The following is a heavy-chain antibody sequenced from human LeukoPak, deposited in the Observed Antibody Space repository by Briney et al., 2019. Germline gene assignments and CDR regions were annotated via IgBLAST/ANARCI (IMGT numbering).Heavy chain of an antibody. CDR3: ASMTYYFGSGSYSAIDY. CDR1: GGSFSSSRYY. V-gene: IGHV4-39*01. D-gene: IGHD3-10*01. CDR2: IYYTGTT. J-gene: IGHJ4*02. Sequence: AQSLSLTCTVFGGSFSSSRYYRGWIRQPPGKGLEWIGSIYYTGTTYYNPSLKSRVTISVDTSKSQFSLKLSSVTAADTAVYYCASMTYYFGSGSYSAIDYWGQGNLVTVSS.